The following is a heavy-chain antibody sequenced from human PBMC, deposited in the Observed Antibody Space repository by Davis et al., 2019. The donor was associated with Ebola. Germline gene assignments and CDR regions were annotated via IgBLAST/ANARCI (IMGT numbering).Heavy chain of an antibody. CDR1: GGSISSYY. D-gene: IGHD6-19*01. V-gene: IGHV4-59*01. CDR3: AREQWLVKYFDY. CDR2: IYYSGST. J-gene: IGHJ4*02. Sequence: MPSETLSLTCTVSGGSISSYYWSWIRQPSGKGLEWIGYIYYSGSTNYNPSLKSRVTISVDTSKNQFSLKLSSVTAADTAVYYCAREQWLVKYFDYWGQGTLVTVSS.